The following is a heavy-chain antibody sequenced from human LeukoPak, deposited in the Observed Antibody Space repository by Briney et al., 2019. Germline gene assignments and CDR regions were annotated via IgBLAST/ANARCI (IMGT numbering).Heavy chain of an antibody. J-gene: IGHJ4*02. V-gene: IGHV1-2*02. CDR1: VYNFRDYY. CDR3: ARGAEAETSPLDF. CDR2: INPKSGGT. Sequence: ASVKVSCKASVYNFRDYYMHWGRHAPGQGLEWLGWINPKSGGTDYAQQFQGRVTIIRDTSSSTDYLEVRSLRSDDTAVYYCARGAEAETSPLDFWGQGTPVTVSS. D-gene: IGHD6-13*01.